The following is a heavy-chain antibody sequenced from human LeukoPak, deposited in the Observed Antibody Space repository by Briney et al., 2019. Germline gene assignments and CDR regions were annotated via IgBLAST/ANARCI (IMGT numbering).Heavy chain of an antibody. CDR2: IIRGGST. V-gene: IGHV3-23*01. CDR3: ANSPFDYVWGNYRRTDAFDI. CDR1: GFSFSSYA. D-gene: IGHD3-16*02. J-gene: IGHJ3*02. Sequence: PGGSLRLSCAASGFSFSSYAMSWVRQAPGKGLEWVSGIIRGGSTYYADSAKGRFTISRDNSKNTLYLQMNSLRAEDTAVYYCANSPFDYVWGNYRRTDAFDIWGQGTMVTVSS.